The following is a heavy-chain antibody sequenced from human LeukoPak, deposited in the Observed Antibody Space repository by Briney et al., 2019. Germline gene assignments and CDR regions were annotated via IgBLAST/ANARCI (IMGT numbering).Heavy chain of an antibody. CDR3: ARSLDDYGDYVWVY. CDR1: GFTFSSYA. Sequence: HAGGSLRLSCAASGFTFSSYAMYWVRQAPGKGLEWVAVISYDGSNKYYADSVKGRFTISRDNSKNTLYLQMNSLRAEDTAVYYCARSLDDYGDYVWVYWGQGTLVTVSS. D-gene: IGHD4-17*01. J-gene: IGHJ4*02. CDR2: ISYDGSNK. V-gene: IGHV3-30*04.